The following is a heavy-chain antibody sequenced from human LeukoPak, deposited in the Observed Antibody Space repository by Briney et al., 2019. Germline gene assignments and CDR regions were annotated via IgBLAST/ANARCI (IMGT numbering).Heavy chain of an antibody. CDR1: GFTFSSSA. V-gene: IGHV3-23*01. CDR3: AKDETSTSGSTGYAGATSY. CDR2: ISASGGST. Sequence: GGSLRLSCAASGFTFSSSAMSWVRQVPGKGLEWVSGISASGGSTYYADSVRGRFTISRDNSKNTLYLQMNSLRAEDTAVYFCAKDETSTSGSTGYAGATSYWGEGTLVTVSS. J-gene: IGHJ4*02. D-gene: IGHD1-26*01.